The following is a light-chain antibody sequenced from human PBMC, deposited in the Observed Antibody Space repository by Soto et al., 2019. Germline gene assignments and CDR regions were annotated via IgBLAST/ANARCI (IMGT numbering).Light chain of an antibody. CDR1: QGIRID. CDR3: LQHNNFPRT. V-gene: IGKV1-17*02. Sequence: DIQMTQSPSSLSASVGDRVTITCRASQGIRIDLGWFQQRPGKAPKRLIYGAFSLQSGVPSRFSGSGYGTEFTLTISNLQPEDFATYYCLQHNNFPRTFGQGTKVEIK. CDR2: GAF. J-gene: IGKJ1*01.